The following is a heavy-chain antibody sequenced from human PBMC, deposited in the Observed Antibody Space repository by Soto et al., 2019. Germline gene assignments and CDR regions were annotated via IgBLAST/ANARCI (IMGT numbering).Heavy chain of an antibody. D-gene: IGHD3-10*01. CDR2: INPNSDTT. J-gene: IGHJ5*02. CDR1: GYTFTNFD. Sequence: QVQLVQSGAEVKKPGASVKVSCKASGYTFTNFDIHWVRQATGQGLEWMGWINPNSDTTNYAQKFQDRVTMTRNTSIDTAYMEVSSLRSEDTAIYYCAKPYYNGWSLFTAWGQGTLVTVSS. CDR3: AKPYYNGWSLFTA. V-gene: IGHV1-8*01.